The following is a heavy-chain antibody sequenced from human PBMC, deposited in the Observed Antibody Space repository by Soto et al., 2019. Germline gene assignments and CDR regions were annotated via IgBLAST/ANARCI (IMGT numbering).Heavy chain of an antibody. V-gene: IGHV1-8*01. D-gene: IGHD2-15*01. J-gene: IGHJ6*03. CDR2: MNPNSGNT. CDR1: GYTFTSYD. Sequence: ASVKVSCKTSGYTFTSYDINWVRQATGQGLEWMGWMNPNSGNTGYAQKFQGRVTMTRNTSISTAYMELSSLRSEDTAVYYCARRARVGPLYYYYMDVWGKGTTVTVSS. CDR3: ARRARVGPLYYYYMDV.